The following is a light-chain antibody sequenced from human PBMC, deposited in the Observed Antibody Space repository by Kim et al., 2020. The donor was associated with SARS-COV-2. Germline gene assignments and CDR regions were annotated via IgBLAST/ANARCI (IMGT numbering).Light chain of an antibody. CDR2: RNN. Sequence: QSVLTQPPSASGTPGQRVTISCSGSSSNIGSNYVYWYQQLPGTAPKLLIYRNNQRPSGVPDRFSGSKSGTSASLAISGLRSEDEADYHCAAWDDSLSALFGGGTQLTVL. J-gene: IGLJ2*01. V-gene: IGLV1-47*01. CDR3: AAWDDSLSAL. CDR1: SSNIGSNY.